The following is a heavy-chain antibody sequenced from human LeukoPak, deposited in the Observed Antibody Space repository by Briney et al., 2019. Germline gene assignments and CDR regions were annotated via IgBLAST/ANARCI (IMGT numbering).Heavy chain of an antibody. Sequence: SETLSLTCAVSGGSFSGYYWSWIRQPPGKGLEWIGEINHSGSTNYNPSLKSRVTISVDTSKNQFSLKLSSVTAADTAVYYCARAHGRDGDYPAWFDPWGQGTLVTVSS. D-gene: IGHD4-17*01. CDR3: ARAHGRDGDYPAWFDP. CDR1: GGSFSGYY. CDR2: INHSGST. V-gene: IGHV4-34*01. J-gene: IGHJ5*02.